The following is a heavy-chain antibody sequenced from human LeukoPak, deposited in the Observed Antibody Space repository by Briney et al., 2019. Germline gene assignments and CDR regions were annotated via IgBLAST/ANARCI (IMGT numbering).Heavy chain of an antibody. CDR1: GYTFTGYY. V-gene: IGHV1-2*02. J-gene: IGHJ6*03. D-gene: IGHD6-6*01. Sequence: ASVKVSCKASGYTFTGYYMHWVRQAPGQGLEWMGWINPNSGGTNYAQKFQGRVTMARDTSISTAYMELSRLRSDDTAVYYCARDPNSSLYYYYHYMDVWGKGTTVTVSS. CDR3: ARDPNSSLYYYYHYMDV. CDR2: INPNSGGT.